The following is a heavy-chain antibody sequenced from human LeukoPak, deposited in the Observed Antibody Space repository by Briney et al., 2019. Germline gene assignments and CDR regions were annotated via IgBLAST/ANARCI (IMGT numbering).Heavy chain of an antibody. CDR3: VKGTGTKYYYYGMDV. D-gene: IGHD6-13*01. V-gene: IGHV3-64D*06. CDR1: GLAFSNYA. Sequence: GGSLRLSCSASGLAFSNYATHWVRQAPGKGLEYVAAINSNGGSTYYADSVKGRFTISGDNSKNTLYLQMSSLRAEDTAVYYCVKGTGTKYYYYGMDVWGQGTTVTVSS. J-gene: IGHJ6*02. CDR2: INSNGGST.